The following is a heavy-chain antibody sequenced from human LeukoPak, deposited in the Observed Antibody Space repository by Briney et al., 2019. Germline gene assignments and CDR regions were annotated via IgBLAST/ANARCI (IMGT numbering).Heavy chain of an antibody. CDR2: IGGSGGST. V-gene: IGHV3-23*01. CDR1: GFTFSGYA. Sequence: GGSLRLSCAASGFTFSGYAMSWVRQAPGKGLEWVSTIGGSGGSTYYADSVKGRFTISRDNSKNTLYLQMNSLRADDTAVYYCAKRMGVSWSANWFDPWGQGTLVTVSS. CDR3: AKRMGVSWSANWFDP. D-gene: IGHD6-13*01. J-gene: IGHJ5*02.